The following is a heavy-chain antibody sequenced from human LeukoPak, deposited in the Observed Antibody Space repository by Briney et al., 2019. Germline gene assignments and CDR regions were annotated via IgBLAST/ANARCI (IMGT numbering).Heavy chain of an antibody. CDR3: ARDDSSAGPKN. CDR1: GGSFSGYY. D-gene: IGHD3-22*01. J-gene: IGHJ4*02. Sequence: PSESLSLTCAVYGGSFSGYYWSWIRQPPGKGLEWIGEINHTGSTYYSPSLKSRVTLSVDTSKNQFSLKLTSVTAADTAVYYCARDDSSAGPKNWGQGTLVTVSS. V-gene: IGHV4-34*01. CDR2: INHTGST.